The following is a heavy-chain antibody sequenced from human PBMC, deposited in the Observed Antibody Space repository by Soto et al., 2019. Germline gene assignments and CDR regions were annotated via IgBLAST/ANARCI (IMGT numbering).Heavy chain of an antibody. Sequence: GGSLRLSCVASGFALTTYTMNWVRQGPGTGLEWVSSINGRSNYKYYSDSVKGRFIVSRDNAQNSLFLQMSRLGPEDTAVYYCVREDGVVGASSAFDSWGQGTLVTVSS. D-gene: IGHD1-26*01. CDR1: GFALTTYT. CDR3: VREDGVVGASSAFDS. J-gene: IGHJ4*02. CDR2: INGRSNYK. V-gene: IGHV3-21*01.